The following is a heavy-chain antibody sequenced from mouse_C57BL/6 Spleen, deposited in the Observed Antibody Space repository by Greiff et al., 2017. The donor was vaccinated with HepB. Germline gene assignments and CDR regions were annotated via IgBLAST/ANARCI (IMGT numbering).Heavy chain of an antibody. CDR3: ARRARSALGY. Sequence: QVQLQQSGAELVKPGASVKLSCKASGYTFTSYWMQWVKQRPGQGLEWIGEIDPSDSYTNYNQKFKGKATLTVDTSSSTAYMQLSSLTSEDSAVYYCARRARSALGYWGQGTTLTVSS. CDR2: IDPSDSYT. J-gene: IGHJ2*01. V-gene: IGHV1-50*01. CDR1: GYTFTSYW.